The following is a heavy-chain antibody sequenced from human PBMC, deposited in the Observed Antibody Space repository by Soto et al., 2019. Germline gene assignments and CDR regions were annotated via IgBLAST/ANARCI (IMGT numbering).Heavy chain of an antibody. D-gene: IGHD2-15*01. J-gene: IGHJ4*02. CDR1: GFTFSTYW. V-gene: IGHV3-7*01. CDR3: ARDWGYCSGGTCYTVLDY. CDR2: IKQDGSEN. Sequence: EVQLVESGGGLVEPGGSLRLSCAASGFTFSTYWMNWVRQAPGKGLEWVANIKQDGSENYYVDSVKGRFTISRDNAKSSLYLQMNSLRAGDTAVYYCARDWGYCSGGTCYTVLDYWGQGTLVTVSS.